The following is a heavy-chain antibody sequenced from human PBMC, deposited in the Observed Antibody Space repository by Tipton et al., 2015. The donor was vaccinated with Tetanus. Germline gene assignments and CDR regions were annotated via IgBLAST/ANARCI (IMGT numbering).Heavy chain of an antibody. D-gene: IGHD1-20*01. J-gene: IGHJ4*02. CDR1: GYSFTGYD. CDR3: GGAAGGGSGINGPAGIDY. CDR2: MTPKNGDT. Sequence: QVQLVQSGAEVKKPGASVRVSCKASGYSFTGYDINWVRQATGQGLEWMGWMTPKNGDTGYAQNFQGRLTMTRNTPISTAYMELRRLRSEAAAVYYRGGAAGGGSGINGPAGIDYWGQGTLVTVSS. V-gene: IGHV1-8*02.